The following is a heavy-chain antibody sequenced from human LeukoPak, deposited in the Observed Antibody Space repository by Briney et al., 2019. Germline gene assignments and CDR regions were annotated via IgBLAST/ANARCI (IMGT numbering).Heavy chain of an antibody. CDR1: GYTFTSYA. Sequence: ASVKVSCKASGYTFTSYAMHWVRQAPGQRLEWMGWINAGNGNTKYSQKFQGRVTITRDTSASTAYMELSSLRSEDTAVYYCARRFGSGGPGGFDIWGQGTMVTVSS. CDR2: INAGNGNT. J-gene: IGHJ3*02. D-gene: IGHD2-15*01. V-gene: IGHV1-3*01. CDR3: ARRFGSGGPGGFDI.